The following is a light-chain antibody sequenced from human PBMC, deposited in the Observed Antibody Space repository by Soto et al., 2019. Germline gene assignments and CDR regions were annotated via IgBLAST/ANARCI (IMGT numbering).Light chain of an antibody. CDR2: DAS. CDR1: RDITDY. V-gene: IGKV1-33*01. J-gene: IGKJ4*01. CDR3: QQFDNVPLT. Sequence: DTQMTQSPSSLSASVGDRVAITCQASRDITDYLNWYQQKPGEAPKLLIYDASKLETGVPSRFSGSESGTDFTLTISSLQPEDIATYYCQQFDNVPLTFGGGTKVEIK.